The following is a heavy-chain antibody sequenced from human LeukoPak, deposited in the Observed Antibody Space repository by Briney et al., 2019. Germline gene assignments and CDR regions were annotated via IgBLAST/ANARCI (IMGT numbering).Heavy chain of an antibody. D-gene: IGHD3-10*01. Sequence: GGSLRLSCAASGFTFSSYAMSWVRQAPGKGLEWVSAISGSGGSTYYADSVKGRFTISRDNSKNTLYLQMNSLRAEDTAVYYCARALSRGDAFDIWGQGTMVTVSS. CDR3: ARALSRGDAFDI. CDR2: ISGSGGST. CDR1: GFTFSSYA. J-gene: IGHJ3*02. V-gene: IGHV3-23*01.